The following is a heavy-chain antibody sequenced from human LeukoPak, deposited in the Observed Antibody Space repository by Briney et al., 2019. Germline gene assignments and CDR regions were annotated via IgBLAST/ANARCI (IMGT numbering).Heavy chain of an antibody. V-gene: IGHV3-7*01. Sequence: GGSLRLSCAASGFTFSSYWMSWVRQAPGKGLEWVANIKQDGSEKYYVDSVKGRFTISRDNAKNSLYLQMNSLRAEDTAVYYCAREGWGFYGSGSNSSMDYYYYYMDVWGKGTTVTVSS. CDR2: IKQDGSEK. J-gene: IGHJ6*03. CDR1: GFTFSSYW. D-gene: IGHD3-10*01. CDR3: AREGWGFYGSGSNSSMDYYYYYMDV.